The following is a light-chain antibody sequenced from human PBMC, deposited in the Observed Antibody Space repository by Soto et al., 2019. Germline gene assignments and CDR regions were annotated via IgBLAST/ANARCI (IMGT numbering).Light chain of an antibody. CDR3: QHYHKCPRT. J-gene: IGKJ2*01. CDR1: ETISAD. V-gene: IGKV3-15*01. CDR2: AAS. Sequence: ISMTQSPPTLSVSPGGRVTLSCEASETISADLAWYHHRPGQAPRLLIYAASTRAPGVPARFRGSGSGTDFPLAIAHLRPEDFGLYYCQHYHKCPRTFGQETKLEIK.